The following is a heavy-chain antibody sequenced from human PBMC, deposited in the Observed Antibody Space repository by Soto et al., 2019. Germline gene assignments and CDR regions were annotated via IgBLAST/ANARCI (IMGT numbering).Heavy chain of an antibody. D-gene: IGHD1-26*01. CDR1: GFTFSSYA. V-gene: IGHV3-23*01. J-gene: IGHJ6*02. CDR2: ISGSGGST. CDR3: AKDEYSGSHDYYYYYGMDV. Sequence: GGSLRLSCAASGFTFSSYAMSWVRQAPGKGLEWVSAISGSGGSTYYADSVKGRFTISRDNPKNTLYLQMNSLRAEDTAVYYCAKDEYSGSHDYYYYYGMDVWGQGTTVTVSS.